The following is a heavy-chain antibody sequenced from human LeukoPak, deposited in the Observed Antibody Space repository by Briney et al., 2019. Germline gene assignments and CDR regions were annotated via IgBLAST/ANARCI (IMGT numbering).Heavy chain of an antibody. V-gene: IGHV4-30-4*01. CDR3: AGQTGPTFDI. J-gene: IGHJ3*02. Sequence: SETLSLTCTVSGGSISSGDYYWSWIRQPPGKGLEWIGYIYYSGSTYYNPSLKSRVTISVDTSKNQFSLTLTSVTAADTSVYYCAGQTGPTFDIWGQGTMVTVSS. CDR1: GGSISSGDYY. D-gene: IGHD3-9*01. CDR2: IYYSGST.